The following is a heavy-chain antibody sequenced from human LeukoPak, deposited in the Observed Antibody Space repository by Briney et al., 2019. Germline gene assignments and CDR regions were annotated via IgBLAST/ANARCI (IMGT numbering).Heavy chain of an antibody. V-gene: IGHV3-30*18. CDR1: GFTFSSYG. CDR3: AKASTMIVVVTHFDY. J-gene: IGHJ4*02. Sequence: PGGSLRLSCAASGFTFSSYGMHWVRQAPGKGLEWVAVISYDGSNKYYADSVKGRFTISRDNSKNTLYLQMNSLRAEDTAVYYCAKASTMIVVVTHFDYWGQGTLVTVSS. CDR2: ISYDGSNK. D-gene: IGHD3-22*01.